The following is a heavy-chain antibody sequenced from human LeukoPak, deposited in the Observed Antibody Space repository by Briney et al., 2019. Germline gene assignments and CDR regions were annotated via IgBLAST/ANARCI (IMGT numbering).Heavy chain of an antibody. CDR1: GGSISSSSYY. CDR2: IFYSGST. D-gene: IGHD6-19*01. J-gene: IGHJ4*02. V-gene: IGHV4-39*07. Sequence: SETLSLTCTVSGGSISSSSYYWGWIRQPPGKGLEWVGSIFYSGSTYYNPSLKSRVTISVDTSKNQFSLKLSSVTAADTAVYYCARVRAVAGTPFDYWGQGTLVTVPS. CDR3: ARVRAVAGTPFDY.